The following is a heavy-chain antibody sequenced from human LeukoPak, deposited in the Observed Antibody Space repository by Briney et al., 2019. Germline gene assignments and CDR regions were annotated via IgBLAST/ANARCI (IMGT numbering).Heavy chain of an antibody. J-gene: IGHJ6*04. V-gene: IGHV1-2*04. CDR3: ARERAHRLVSGYDPYYYGMDV. D-gene: IGHD5-12*01. Sequence: GASVKVSCKASGYTFTGCYMHWVRQAPGQGLEWMGWINPNSGGTNYAQKFQGWVTMTRDTSISTAYMELSRLRSDDTAVYYCARERAHRLVSGYDPYYYGMDVWGKGTTVTVSS. CDR1: GYTFTGCY. CDR2: INPNSGGT.